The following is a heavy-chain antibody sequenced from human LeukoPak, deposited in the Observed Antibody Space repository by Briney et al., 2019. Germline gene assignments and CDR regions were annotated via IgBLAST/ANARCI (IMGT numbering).Heavy chain of an antibody. Sequence: SETLSLTCTVSGSSISSAYYWGWIQQPPGKGLEWIGNMYHSGNTYYNPSLKSRVTMSVDTSKNQFSLRLSSVTAADTAVYYCARQYSGYLRNWFDPWGQGTLVTVSS. CDR3: ARQYSGYLRNWFDP. D-gene: IGHD5-12*01. CDR2: MYHSGNT. V-gene: IGHV4-38-2*02. CDR1: GSSISSAYY. J-gene: IGHJ5*02.